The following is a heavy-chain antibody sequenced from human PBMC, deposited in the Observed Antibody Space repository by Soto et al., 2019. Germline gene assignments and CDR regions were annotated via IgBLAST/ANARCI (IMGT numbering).Heavy chain of an antibody. J-gene: IGHJ4*02. D-gene: IGHD2-2*01. CDR2: ISSSSSTI. CDR1: GFTFSSYS. CDR3: ARDISSWPEYFDY. V-gene: IGHV3-48*01. Sequence: GGSLRLSCAASGFTFSSYSMNWVRQAPGKGLEWVSYISSSSSTIYYADSVKGRFTISRDNAKNSLYLQMNSLRAEDTAVYYCARDISSWPEYFDYWGQGTLVTVSS.